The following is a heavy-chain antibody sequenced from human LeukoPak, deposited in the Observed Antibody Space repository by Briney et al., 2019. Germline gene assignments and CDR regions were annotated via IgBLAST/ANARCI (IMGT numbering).Heavy chain of an antibody. V-gene: IGHV3-53*01. CDR1: GFTFSSYS. D-gene: IGHD2-21*02. CDR3: ARGDVYFDY. Sequence: GGSLRLSCAASGFTFSSYSMNWVRQAPGKGLEWVSVVYSGGRTYYADSVKGRFTISRDNSKSTLYLQMNSLRAEDTAVYYCARGDVYFDYWGQGTLVTVSS. J-gene: IGHJ4*02. CDR2: VYSGGRT.